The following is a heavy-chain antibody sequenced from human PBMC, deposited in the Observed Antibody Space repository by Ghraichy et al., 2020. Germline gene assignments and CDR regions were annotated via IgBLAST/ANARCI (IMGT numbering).Heavy chain of an antibody. Sequence: ASVKVSCKASGYTFTHNYIHWVRQAPGQGLEWMGWMNPNSGATKYAEKFRGRITVTRDTSIDTGYMELSSLESDDTAVYYCARAPMTSRGWLSADYWGPGTLVTVSS. CDR3: ARAPMTSRGWLSADY. V-gene: IGHV1-2*02. J-gene: IGHJ4*01. D-gene: IGHD6-19*01. CDR1: GYTFTHNY. CDR2: MNPNSGAT.